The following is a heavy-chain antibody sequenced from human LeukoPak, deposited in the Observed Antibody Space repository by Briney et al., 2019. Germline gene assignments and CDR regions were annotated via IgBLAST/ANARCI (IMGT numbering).Heavy chain of an antibody. CDR2: IYYSGST. D-gene: IGHD2-21*02. CDR3: ATNQRGGYLYYFDY. CDR1: GGSFSGYY. Sequence: PSETLSLTCAVYGGSFSGYYWSWIRQPPGKGLEWIGYIYYSGSTNYNPSLKSRVTISVDTSKNQFSLKLSSVTAADTAVYYCATNQRGGYLYYFDYWGQGTLVTVSS. J-gene: IGHJ4*02. V-gene: IGHV4-59*01.